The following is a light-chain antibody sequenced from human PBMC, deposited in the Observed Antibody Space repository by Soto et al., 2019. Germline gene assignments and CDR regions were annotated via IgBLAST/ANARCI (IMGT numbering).Light chain of an antibody. V-gene: IGKV3-15*01. CDR1: QSVSRN. CDR3: QQYNNWTLT. Sequence: TVMTQSPATLSVSPGERATLSCRASQSVSRNLAWYQQKPGQAPRLLIYGASTRATGIPARFSGSGSGTEFTLTISSLKYEDFAVYDCQQYNNWTLTFGQGTRLEIK. CDR2: GAS. J-gene: IGKJ5*01.